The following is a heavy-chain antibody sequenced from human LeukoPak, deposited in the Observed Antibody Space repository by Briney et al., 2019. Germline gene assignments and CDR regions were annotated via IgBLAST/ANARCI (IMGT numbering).Heavy chain of an antibody. CDR1: GFTFSSYA. J-gene: IGHJ6*02. CDR2: ISGSSSYI. V-gene: IGHV3-21*01. CDR3: AREPYSGGSYGMDV. D-gene: IGHD6-19*01. Sequence: GGSLRLSCAASGFTFSSYAMSWVRQAPGKGLEWVSTISGSSSYIFYADSVKGRFTISRDNAKNSLYLQMNSLRAEDTAVYYCAREPYSGGSYGMDVWGQGTTVTVSS.